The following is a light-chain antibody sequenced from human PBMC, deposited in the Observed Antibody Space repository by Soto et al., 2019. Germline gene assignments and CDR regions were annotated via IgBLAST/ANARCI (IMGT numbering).Light chain of an antibody. J-gene: IGKJ4*01. CDR2: GAS. CDR3: QQYGSSRGLT. CDR1: QSVSSSY. Sequence: EIVMTQSPATLSVSPGERATLSCRASQSVSSSYLAWYQQKPGQAPRLLIYGASSRATGIPDRFSGSGSGTDFTLTISRLEPEDFAVYYCQQYGSSRGLTFGGGTKVDI. V-gene: IGKV3-20*01.